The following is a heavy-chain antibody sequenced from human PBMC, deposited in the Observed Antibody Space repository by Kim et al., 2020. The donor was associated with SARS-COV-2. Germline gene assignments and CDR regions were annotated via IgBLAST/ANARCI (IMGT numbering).Heavy chain of an antibody. J-gene: IGHJ4*02. CDR1: GFTFSSYA. Sequence: GGSLRLSCAASGFTFSSYAMHWVRQAPGKGLEWVAVISYDGSNKYYADSVKGRFTISRDNSKNTLYLQMNSLRAEDTAVYYCASLNGRFDYWGQGTLVTVSS. CDR2: ISYDGSNK. D-gene: IGHD1-26*01. V-gene: IGHV3-30-3*01. CDR3: ASLNGRFDY.